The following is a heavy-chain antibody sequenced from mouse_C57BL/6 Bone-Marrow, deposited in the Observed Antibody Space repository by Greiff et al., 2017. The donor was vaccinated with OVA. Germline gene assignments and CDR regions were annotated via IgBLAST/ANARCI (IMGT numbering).Heavy chain of an antibody. V-gene: IGHV2-2*01. CDR2: IWSGGST. Sequence: VKVVESGPGLVQPSQSLSITCTVSGFTLTSYGVHWVRQSPGKGLEWLGVIWSGGSTDYNAAFISRLSISKDNSKSQVFFKMNSLQADDTAIYYCARKNDGYFWFAYWGQGTLVTVSA. CDR3: ARKNDGYFWFAY. CDR1: GFTLTSYG. J-gene: IGHJ3*01. D-gene: IGHD2-3*01.